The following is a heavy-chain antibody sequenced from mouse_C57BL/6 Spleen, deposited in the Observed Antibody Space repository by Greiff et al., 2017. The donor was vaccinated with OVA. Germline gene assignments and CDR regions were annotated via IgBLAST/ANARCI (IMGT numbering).Heavy chain of an antibody. CDR1: VYPFTSYW. J-gene: IGHJ3*01. CDR3: ARALVTTVVATEAY. V-gene: IGHV1-55*01. Sequence: HVQLQPPWAELVKPGASVKLSCKASVYPFTSYWITWLMQRPGQGLVWFGDIYPGSGSTNYNENFNSKATLTVDTSSSTAYMQLSSLTSEESAVNYSARALVTTVVATEAYWGQGTLVTVSA. CDR2: IYPGSGST. D-gene: IGHD1-1*01.